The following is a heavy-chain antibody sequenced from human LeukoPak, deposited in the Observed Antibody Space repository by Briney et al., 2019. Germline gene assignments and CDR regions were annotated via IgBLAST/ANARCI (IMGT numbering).Heavy chain of an antibody. CDR3: ARDQPSSSRYMDV. D-gene: IGHD6-13*01. J-gene: IGHJ6*03. CDR1: GGSISSGDYY. CDR2: IYYSGST. V-gene: IGHV4-30-4*08. Sequence: SQTLSLTCTVSGGSISSGDYYWSWIRQPPGKGLEWIGYIYYSGSTYYNPSLKSRVAISVDTSKNQFSLKLSSVTAADTPVYYCARDQPSSSRYMDVWGKGTTVTVSS.